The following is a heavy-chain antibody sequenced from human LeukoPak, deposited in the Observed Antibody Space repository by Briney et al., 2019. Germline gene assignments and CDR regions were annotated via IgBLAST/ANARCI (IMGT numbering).Heavy chain of an antibody. CDR3: ARERADSGWYASSWFDP. CDR2: INHSGST. D-gene: IGHD6-19*01. J-gene: IGHJ5*02. CDR1: GVSFSGYY. V-gene: IGHV4-34*01. Sequence: KTSETLSLTCTVYGVSFSGYYWSWIRQPPGEGLEWIGEINHSGSTNYNPSLKSRVTISVDTSKSQFSLKLSSVTAADTAVYYCARERADSGWYASSWFDPWGQGTLVTVSA.